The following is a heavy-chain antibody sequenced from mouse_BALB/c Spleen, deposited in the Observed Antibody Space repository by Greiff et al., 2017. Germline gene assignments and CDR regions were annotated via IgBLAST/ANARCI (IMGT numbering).Heavy chain of an antibody. Sequence: DVQLQESGAELVKPGASVKLSCTASGFNIKDTYMHWVKQRPEQGLEWIGRIDPANGNTKYDPKFQGKATITADTSSNTAYLQLSSLTSEDTAVYYCARSYDYDVGDYAMDYWGQGTSVTVSS. CDR3: ARSYDYDVGDYAMDY. V-gene: IGHV14-3*02. CDR1: GFNIKDTY. D-gene: IGHD2-4*01. CDR2: IDPANGNT. J-gene: IGHJ4*01.